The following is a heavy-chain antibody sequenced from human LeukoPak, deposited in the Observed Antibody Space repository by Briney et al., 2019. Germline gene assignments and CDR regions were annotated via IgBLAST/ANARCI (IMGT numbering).Heavy chain of an antibody. V-gene: IGHV4-39*07. CDR2: IYYSGST. Sequence: SETLSLTCTVSGGSISSSSYYWGWIRQPPGKGLEWIGSIYYSGSTYYNPSLKSRVTISVDTSKNQFSLKLSSVTAADTAVYYCARGQRITMIVPTWGQGTLVTVSS. CDR1: GGSISSSSYY. CDR3: ARGQRITMIVPT. D-gene: IGHD3-22*01. J-gene: IGHJ5*02.